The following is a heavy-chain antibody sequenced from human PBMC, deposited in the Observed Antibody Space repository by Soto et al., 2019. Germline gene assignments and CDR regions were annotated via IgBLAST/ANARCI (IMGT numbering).Heavy chain of an antibody. D-gene: IGHD2-15*01. Sequence: TLSLTCTVSGASISSYHWSWIRQSPGKGLEWIGYIYYRGSTNYNPSLKSRVTMSVDTSKNQVSLKLSSVTAADTAVYYCARHSSNQWFDSWGQGTLVTVSS. J-gene: IGHJ5*01. CDR2: IYYRGST. CDR3: ARHSSNQWFDS. V-gene: IGHV4-59*08. CDR1: GASISSYH.